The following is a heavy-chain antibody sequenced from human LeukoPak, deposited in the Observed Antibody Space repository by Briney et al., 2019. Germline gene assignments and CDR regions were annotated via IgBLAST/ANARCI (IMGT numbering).Heavy chain of an antibody. CDR3: AKEGSYSNYPAYNWFDP. Sequence: GGSLRLSCAASGFTFSSYAMSWVRQAPGKGLEWVSAISGSGGSTYYADPVKGRFTISRDNSKNTLYLQMNSLRAEDTAVYYCAKEGSYSNYPAYNWFDPWGQGTLVTVSS. J-gene: IGHJ5*02. CDR1: GFTFSSYA. CDR2: ISGSGGST. D-gene: IGHD4-11*01. V-gene: IGHV3-23*01.